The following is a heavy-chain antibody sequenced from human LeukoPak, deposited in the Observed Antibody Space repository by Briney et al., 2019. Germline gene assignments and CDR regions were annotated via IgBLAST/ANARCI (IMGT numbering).Heavy chain of an antibody. Sequence: PGESLRLSCAGSGFTFSNAWMNWVRQAPGKGLEWLGRIKSKPDGGTTDYAAPVKGRLTISRDDSQNTVYLQMNSLKTEDTAMYYCATGGYYFPYWGQGTLVTVSS. J-gene: IGHJ4*02. CDR3: ATGGYYFPY. D-gene: IGHD3-10*01. CDR1: GFTFSNAW. CDR2: IKSKPDGGTT. V-gene: IGHV3-15*01.